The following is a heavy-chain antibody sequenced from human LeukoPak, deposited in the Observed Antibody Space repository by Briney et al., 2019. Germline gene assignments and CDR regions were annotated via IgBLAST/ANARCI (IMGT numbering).Heavy chain of an antibody. CDR2: MNPTSGNT. V-gene: IGHV1-8*01. CDR1: GYTFTSYD. Sequence: GASVKVSCKASGYTFTSYDINWVRQATGQGLEWMGWMNPTSGNTGYAQKFQGRVTMTRDTSIGTAYMELSSLRSEDTAVYYCARDRSGGAYDSSGSDDAFDIWGQGTMVTVSS. D-gene: IGHD3-22*01. CDR3: ARDRSGGAYDSSGSDDAFDI. J-gene: IGHJ3*02.